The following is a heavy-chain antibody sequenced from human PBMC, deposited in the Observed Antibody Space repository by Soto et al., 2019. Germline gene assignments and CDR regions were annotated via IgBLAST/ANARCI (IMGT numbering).Heavy chain of an antibody. J-gene: IGHJ4*02. CDR3: AKDIKPPGLFFDY. CDR1: GFTVSECY. CDR2: ISGSSSSI. Sequence: GGSLRLSCADCGFTVSECYMAWIRQDPGKGLEWVSDISGSSSSIYYADSVKGRFTISRDNAKNSLYLQMNSLSAEDTAVYFCAKDIKPPGLFFDYWGQGVLVTVSS. D-gene: IGHD2-21*01. V-gene: IGHV3-11*01.